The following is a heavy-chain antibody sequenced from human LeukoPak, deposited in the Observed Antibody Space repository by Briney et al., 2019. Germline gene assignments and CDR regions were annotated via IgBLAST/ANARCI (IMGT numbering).Heavy chain of an antibody. V-gene: IGHV1-24*01. CDR3: ATASGCSGGSCRYYYYGMDV. CDR1: GYTLTELS. Sequence: ASVKVSCKVSGYTLTELSMHWVRQAPGKGLEWMGGFDPEDGEPIYAQKFQGRVTMTEDTSTDTAYMELSSLRSEDTAVYYCATASGCSGGSCRYYYYGMDVWGQGTTVTVSS. J-gene: IGHJ6*02. D-gene: IGHD2-15*01. CDR2: FDPEDGEP.